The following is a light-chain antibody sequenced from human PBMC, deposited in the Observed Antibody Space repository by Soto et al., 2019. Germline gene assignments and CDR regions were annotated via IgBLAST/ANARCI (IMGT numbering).Light chain of an antibody. Sequence: QSALTQPDSVSGSPGQTIAISCTGTSSDVGGYNYVSWYQQHPGKAPKLMIHAVSNRPSGISSRFSGSKSGNTASLTISGLQSEDEADYLCCSYTSRTTYVFGTGTKSNVL. J-gene: IGLJ1*01. CDR3: CSYTSRTTYV. CDR1: SSDVGGYNY. V-gene: IGLV2-14*01. CDR2: AVS.